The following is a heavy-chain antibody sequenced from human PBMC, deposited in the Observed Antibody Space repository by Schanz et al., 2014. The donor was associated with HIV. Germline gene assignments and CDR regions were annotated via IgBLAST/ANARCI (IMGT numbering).Heavy chain of an antibody. J-gene: IGHJ6*02. CDR1: GGTFTNYA. V-gene: IGHV1-69*01. CDR2: IIPIFGTA. Sequence: QVQLVQSGAEVKKPGASVKVSCKTSGGTFTNYAISWVRQAPGQGLEWVGGIIPIFGTANYAPKFQGRVTITADESTSTAFLDLSSLKSEDTAVYFCARDHRLYTNSPRVYTMDVWGQGTAVTVSS. CDR3: ARDHRLYTNSPRVYTMDV. D-gene: IGHD2-2*02.